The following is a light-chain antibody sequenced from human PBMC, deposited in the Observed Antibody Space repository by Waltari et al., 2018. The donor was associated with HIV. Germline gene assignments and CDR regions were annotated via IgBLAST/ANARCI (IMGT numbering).Light chain of an antibody. CDR3: QRYNSWLRT. J-gene: IGKJ1*01. CDR2: GAS. CDR1: QSVSSN. Sequence: EIALTHSPATLSVSPGERATLAYRASQSVSSNLARYQQKPGQAPRLLIYGASTRATGIPARFSASVSGTEFTHTISSLQSEECAVYCCQRYNSWLRTLGQGTKVERK. V-gene: IGKV3-15*01.